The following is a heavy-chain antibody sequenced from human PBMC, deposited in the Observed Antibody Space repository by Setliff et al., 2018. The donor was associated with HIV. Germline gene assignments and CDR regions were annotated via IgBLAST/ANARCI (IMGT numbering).Heavy chain of an antibody. D-gene: IGHD1-26*01. V-gene: IGHV4-59*11. CDR3: ARGKWGLIQAPLGY. CDR1: GGSISSHY. J-gene: IGHJ4*02. CDR2: IYYTGST. Sequence: SETLSLTCNVSGGSISSHYWNWIRQPPGTELEWIGHIYYTGSTNYNPSLKSRVTISLDTTKDQISLNLTSVTAADTAVYYCARGKWGLIQAPLGYWGQGSLVTVSS.